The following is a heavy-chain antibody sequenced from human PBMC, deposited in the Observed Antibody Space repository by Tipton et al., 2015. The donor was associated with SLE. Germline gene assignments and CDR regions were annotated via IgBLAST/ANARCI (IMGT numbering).Heavy chain of an antibody. J-gene: IGHJ4*02. CDR1: GFTFSSHW. CDR3: AREEAAAGNGY. V-gene: IGHV3-7*01. CDR2: IKQDGSEK. D-gene: IGHD6-13*01. Sequence: SLRLSCAASGFTFSSHWMSWVRQAPGKGLEWVANIKQDGSEKYYVDSVKGRFTISRDNAKNSLYLQMNSLRAEDTAVYYCAREEAAAGNGYWGQGTLVTVSS.